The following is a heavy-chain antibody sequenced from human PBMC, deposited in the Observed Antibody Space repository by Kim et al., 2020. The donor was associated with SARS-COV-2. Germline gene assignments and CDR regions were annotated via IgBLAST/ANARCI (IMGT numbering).Heavy chain of an antibody. Sequence: GGSLRLSCAASGFTFSSYEMNWVRQAPGKGLEWVSYISSSGSTIYYADSVKGRFTISRDNAKNSLYLQMNSLRAEDTAVYYCAREEGLNYDFWSDAFDIWGQGTMVTVSS. J-gene: IGHJ3*02. CDR1: GFTFSSYE. V-gene: IGHV3-48*03. CDR2: ISSSGSTI. CDR3: AREEGLNYDFWSDAFDI. D-gene: IGHD3-3*01.